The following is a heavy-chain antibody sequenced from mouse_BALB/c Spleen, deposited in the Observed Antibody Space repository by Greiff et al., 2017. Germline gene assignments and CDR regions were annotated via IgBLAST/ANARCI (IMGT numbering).Heavy chain of an antibody. V-gene: IGHV2-9*02. CDR1: GFSLTSYG. Sequence: VQRVESGPGLVAPSQSLSITCTVSGFSLTSYGVHWVRQPPGKGLEWLGVIWAGGGTNYNSALMSRLSISKDNSKSQVFLKMNSLQTDDTAMYYCARGGYGNPFAYWGQGTLVTVSA. J-gene: IGHJ3*01. CDR2: IWAGGGT. CDR3: ARGGYGNPFAY. D-gene: IGHD2-10*02.